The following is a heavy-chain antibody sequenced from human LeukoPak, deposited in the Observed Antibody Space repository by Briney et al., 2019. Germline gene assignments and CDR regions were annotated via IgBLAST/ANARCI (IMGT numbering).Heavy chain of an antibody. CDR2: ISWNSGSI. J-gene: IGHJ6*04. CDR1: GFTFDDYA. D-gene: IGHD3-10*02. V-gene: IGHV3-9*01. Sequence: GGSLRLSCAASGFTFDDYAMHWVRHAPGKGLEWVSGISWNSGSIGYADSVKDRFTISRDNAKNSLYLQMNSLRAEDTAVYYCAELGITMIGGVWGKGTTVTISS. CDR3: AELGITMIGGV.